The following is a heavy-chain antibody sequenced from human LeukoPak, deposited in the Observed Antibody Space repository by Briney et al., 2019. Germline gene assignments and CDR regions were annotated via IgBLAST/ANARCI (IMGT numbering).Heavy chain of an antibody. CDR1: GFIFRSYV. V-gene: IGHV3-23*01. J-gene: IGHJ5*02. D-gene: IGHD6-25*01. CDR3: AKDRLAAGHWFDP. CDR2: ISGSGGST. Sequence: GGSLRLSCAASGFIFRSYVMCWVRLSPGKGLEWVATISGSGGSTYYADSVKGRFTISRDNSKNTLYLQMNSLRAEDTAVYYCAKDRLAAGHWFDPWGQGTLVTVSS.